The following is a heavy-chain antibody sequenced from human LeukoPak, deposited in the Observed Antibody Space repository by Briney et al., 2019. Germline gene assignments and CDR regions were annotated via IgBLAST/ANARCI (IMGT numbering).Heavy chain of an antibody. CDR3: ARLYSYGYYYYYGMDV. CDR2: TWSDGSNK. J-gene: IGHJ6*02. Sequence: PGGSLRLSCAASGFTFSSHGMHWVRQAPGKGLEWVASTWSDGSNKYYADSVKGRFTISRDNAKNSLYLQMNSLRAEDTAVYSCARLYSYGYYYYYGMDVWGHGTTVTVSS. V-gene: IGHV3-33*01. CDR1: GFTFSSHG. D-gene: IGHD5-18*01.